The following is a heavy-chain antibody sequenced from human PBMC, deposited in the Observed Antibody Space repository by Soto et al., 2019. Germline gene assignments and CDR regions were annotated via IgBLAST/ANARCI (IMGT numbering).Heavy chain of an antibody. D-gene: IGHD2-8*01. Sequence: PGGSLRLSCAASGFTFDDYTMHWVRQAPGKGLEWVSLISWDGGSTYYADSVKGRFTISRDNSKNSLYLQMNSLRTEDTALYYCAKEDCTNGVCYTGSPAFDIWGQGTMVTVSS. J-gene: IGHJ3*02. CDR3: AKEDCTNGVCYTGSPAFDI. CDR1: GFTFDDYT. CDR2: ISWDGGST. V-gene: IGHV3-43*01.